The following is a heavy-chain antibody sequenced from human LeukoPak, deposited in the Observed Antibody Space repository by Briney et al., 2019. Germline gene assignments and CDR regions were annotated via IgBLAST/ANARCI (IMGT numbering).Heavy chain of an antibody. CDR3: TTDLGTYYHGSQRLIPIDY. CDR2: IKSKTDGETT. CDR1: GFTFSSYA. D-gene: IGHD3-10*01. J-gene: IGHJ4*02. Sequence: GGSLRLSCAASGFTFSSYAMHWVRQAPGKRLEWIGRIKSKTDGETTNYAEPVRGRFTISRDDSKSAVYLQMNSLKIEDTAVYYCTTDLGTYYHGSQRLIPIDYWGQGTLVTVSS. V-gene: IGHV3-15*01.